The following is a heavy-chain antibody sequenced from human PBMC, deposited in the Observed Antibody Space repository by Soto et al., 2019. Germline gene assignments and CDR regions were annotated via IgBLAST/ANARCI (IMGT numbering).Heavy chain of an antibody. V-gene: IGHV4-59*08. J-gene: IGHJ4*02. CDR2: IYYSGST. Sequence: QVQLQESGPGLVKPSETLSLTCTVSGGSISSYYWSWIRQPPGKGLEWIGYIYYSGSTNYNPSLTSQVTISVDTSKNQPSMKLSSVTAADTAVYYCARRHGSCFDHWGQGTLVTVSS. CDR3: ARRHGSCFDH. CDR1: GGSISSYY.